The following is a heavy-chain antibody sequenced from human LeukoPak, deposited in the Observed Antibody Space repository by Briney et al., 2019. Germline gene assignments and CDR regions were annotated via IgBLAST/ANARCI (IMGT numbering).Heavy chain of an antibody. CDR1: GFIFSSYN. V-gene: IGHV3-48*03. CDR3: ARDQWLAYYYHGMDV. J-gene: IGHJ6*02. CDR2: ITNNGTTI. D-gene: IGHD6-19*01. Sequence: AGGSLRLSCAASGFIFSSYNMHWVRQAPGKGLEWVSYITNNGTTIYYADSVKGRFTISRDNAENSLYLQMNRLRAEDTAIYYCARDQWLAYYYHGMDVWGQGTTVTVSS.